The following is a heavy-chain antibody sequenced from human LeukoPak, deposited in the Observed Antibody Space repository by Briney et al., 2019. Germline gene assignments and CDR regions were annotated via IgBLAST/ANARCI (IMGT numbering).Heavy chain of an antibody. CDR1: GFTFSNAW. V-gene: IGHV3-15*01. Sequence: GGSLRLSCAASGFTFSNAWMSWVRQAPGKGLEWVGRIKSKTDGGTTDYAAPVKGRFTISRDDSKNTLYLQMNSLKTEDTAVYYCTTGADIVVVVAASSVVGPWGQGTLVTVSS. CDR2: IKSKTDGGTT. J-gene: IGHJ5*02. D-gene: IGHD2-15*01. CDR3: TTGADIVVVVAASSVVGP.